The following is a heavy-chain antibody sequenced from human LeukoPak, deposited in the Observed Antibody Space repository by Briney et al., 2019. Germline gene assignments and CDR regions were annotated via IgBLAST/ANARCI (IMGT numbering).Heavy chain of an antibody. V-gene: IGHV5-51*01. J-gene: IGHJ4*02. CDR1: GYXFTYYW. D-gene: IGHD1-1*01. CDR3: ARQDGNSKYYFDY. CDR2: IYPGDSDT. Sequence: GESLKISCKGSGYXFTYYWIGWVRQMPGKGLEWMGIIYPGDSDTRYRPSFQGQVTISVDKSISTAYLQWSSLKASDTAMYYCARQDGNSKYYFDYWGQGTLVTVSS.